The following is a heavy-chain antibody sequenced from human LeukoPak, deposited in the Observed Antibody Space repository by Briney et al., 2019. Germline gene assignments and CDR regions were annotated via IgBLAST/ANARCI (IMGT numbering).Heavy chain of an antibody. Sequence: GGSLRLSCAASGFSFDTYAMHWVRQAPGQGLEWVALIWHDGSRKFYSNSVRGQFTISRDNSKNTVYLQMNNLRPDDTAVYYCAREIFGSGSYPHFWGQGTLVTVSS. V-gene: IGHV3-33*01. CDR1: GFSFDTYA. CDR3: AREIFGSGSYPHF. D-gene: IGHD3-10*01. CDR2: IWHDGSRK. J-gene: IGHJ4*02.